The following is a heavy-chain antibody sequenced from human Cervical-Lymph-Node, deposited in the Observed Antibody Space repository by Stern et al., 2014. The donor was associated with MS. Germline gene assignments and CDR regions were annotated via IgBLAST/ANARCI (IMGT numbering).Heavy chain of an antibody. CDR3: ARDVDRGMDY. J-gene: IGHJ4*02. D-gene: IGHD1-14*01. V-gene: IGHV3-33*01. Sequence: QVQLEESGGGVVQPERSLRLSCEASGFPFSNYGMTWVRQAPGMGLEWVAVLTHDRTYTDYADSVKGRFTVSRDDPKNTLYLQMNSLRVEDTAVYYCARDVDRGMDYWGQGTLVTVSS. CDR2: LTHDRTYT. CDR1: GFPFSNYG.